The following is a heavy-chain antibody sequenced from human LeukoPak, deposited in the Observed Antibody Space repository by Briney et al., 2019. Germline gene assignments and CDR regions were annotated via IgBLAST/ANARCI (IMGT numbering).Heavy chain of an antibody. D-gene: IGHD5-24*01. CDR1: GFTFSSYA. Sequence: GGSLRLSCAASGFTFSSYAMSWVRQAPGKGPEWVSSISGNGGSTYYAVSVQGRFTISRDNSKNTLYLQMNSLKVEDTAVYYCARGRSGRWLQFGGGMDVWGQGTTVIVSS. CDR3: ARGRSGRWLQFGGGMDV. J-gene: IGHJ6*02. V-gene: IGHV3-23*01. CDR2: ISGNGGST.